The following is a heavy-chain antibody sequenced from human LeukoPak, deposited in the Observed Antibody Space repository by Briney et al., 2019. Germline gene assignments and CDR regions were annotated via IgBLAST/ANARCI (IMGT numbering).Heavy chain of an antibody. J-gene: IGHJ4*02. Sequence: SEILSLTCAVSGYSISSGYYWGWIRQPPGKGLEWIGSIYHSGSTYYNPSLKSRVTISVDTSKNQFSLKLSSVTAADTAVYYCARDRETRGFDYWGQGTLVTVSS. D-gene: IGHD5-24*01. V-gene: IGHV4-38-2*02. CDR1: GYSISSGYY. CDR3: ARDRETRGFDY. CDR2: IYHSGST.